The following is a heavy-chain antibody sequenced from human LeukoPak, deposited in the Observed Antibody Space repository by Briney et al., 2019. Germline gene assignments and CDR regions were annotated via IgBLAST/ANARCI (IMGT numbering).Heavy chain of an antibody. CDR1: GGSFSGYY. J-gene: IGHJ5*02. Sequence: SETLSLTCAVYGGSFSGYYWGWIRQPPGKGLEWIGEINHSGSTNYNPSLKSRVTISVDTSKNQFSLKLSSVTAADTAVYYCARSPYDFWSGLRKWFDPWGQGTLVTVSS. CDR2: INHSGST. V-gene: IGHV4-34*01. CDR3: ARSPYDFWSGLRKWFDP. D-gene: IGHD3-3*01.